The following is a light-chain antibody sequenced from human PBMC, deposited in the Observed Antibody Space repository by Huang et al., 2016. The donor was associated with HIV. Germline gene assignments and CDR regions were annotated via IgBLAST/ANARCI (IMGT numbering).Light chain of an antibody. CDR1: QNINTF. CDR3: QHTYWTPFT. J-gene: IGKJ2*01. CDR2: SAS. V-gene: IGKV1-39*01. Sequence: DIQMTQSPSSLSTFVGDRVTITCRASQNINTFLHWYQEKPGKAHRLLIYSASSLEHGVPSRFSGSASGTEFTLTVSSVQPDDSATYYFQHTYWTPFTFGPGTKLDIE.